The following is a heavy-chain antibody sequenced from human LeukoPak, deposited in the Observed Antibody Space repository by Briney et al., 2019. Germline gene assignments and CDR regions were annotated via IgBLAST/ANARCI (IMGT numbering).Heavy chain of an antibody. CDR3: APPSKLLYRYYYYGMDV. D-gene: IGHD2-2*02. V-gene: IGHV3-23*01. CDR2: ISGSGGST. J-gene: IGHJ6*02. CDR1: GFTFSSYA. Sequence: PGGSPRLSCAASGFTFSSYAMSWVRQAPGKGLEWVSAISGSGGSTYYADSVKGRFTISRDNSKNTLYLQMNSLRAEDTAVYYCAPPSKLLYRYYYYGMDVWGQGTTVTVSS.